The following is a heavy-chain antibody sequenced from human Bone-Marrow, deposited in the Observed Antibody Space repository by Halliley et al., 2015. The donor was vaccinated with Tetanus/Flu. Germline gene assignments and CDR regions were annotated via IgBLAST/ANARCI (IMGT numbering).Heavy chain of an antibody. Sequence: LVKPTQTLSLTCTVSGASISDGGYTWNWIRQHPQKGLEWLGSIAYSGRADYNPSLRSRLSVSKDTSKNQVSLNVSSVTAADTAVYYCARDRITLVRGKVKDFGNWLDPWGQGTQVIVTS. CDR2: IAYSGRA. J-gene: IGHJ5*02. V-gene: IGHV4-31*03. CDR3: ARDRITLVRGKVKDFGNWLDP. D-gene: IGHD3-10*01. CDR1: GASISDGGYT.